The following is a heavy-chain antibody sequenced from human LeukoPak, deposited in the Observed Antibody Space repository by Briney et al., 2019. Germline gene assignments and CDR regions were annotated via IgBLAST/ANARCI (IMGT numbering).Heavy chain of an antibody. Sequence: GGSLRLSCAASGFTFRNAWMGWVRQAPGKGLEWVSAISGSGGSTYYADSVKGRFTISGDNSKNTLYLQMNSLRAEDTAVYYCAKALPSMVRGVRVFDYWGQGTLATVSS. CDR1: GFTFRNAW. J-gene: IGHJ4*02. D-gene: IGHD3-10*01. CDR3: AKALPSMVRGVRVFDY. V-gene: IGHV3-23*01. CDR2: ISGSGGST.